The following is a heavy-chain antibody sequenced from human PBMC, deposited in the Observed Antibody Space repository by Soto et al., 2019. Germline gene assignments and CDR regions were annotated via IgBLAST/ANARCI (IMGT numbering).Heavy chain of an antibody. CDR3: ARGYCSGGSCYSALDY. Sequence: EVQLVESGGGLVQPGGSLRLSCAASGFTVSSNYMSWVRQAPGKGLEWVTVIYSGGSTYYADSVKGRFTISRDNSQNTLYLQMNSLRAEDTAVYYCARGYCSGGSCYSALDYWGQGTLVTVSS. CDR2: IYSGGST. CDR1: GFTVSSNY. J-gene: IGHJ4*02. V-gene: IGHV3-66*01. D-gene: IGHD2-15*01.